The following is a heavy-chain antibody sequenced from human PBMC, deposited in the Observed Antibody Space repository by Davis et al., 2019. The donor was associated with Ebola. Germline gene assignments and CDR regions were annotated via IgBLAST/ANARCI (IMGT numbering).Heavy chain of an antibody. V-gene: IGHV1-46*01. Sequence: ASMKVSCKASGYTFTSYYIHWVRLAPGQGLEWMGIINPSGGTTNYAQKFQDRVTVTRDTSTSTVYMELSGLRSEDTAVYYCARDKEWLEYHLDYWGQGTLVTVSS. CDR1: GYTFTSYY. CDR2: INPSGGTT. J-gene: IGHJ4*02. CDR3: ARDKEWLEYHLDY. D-gene: IGHD6-19*01.